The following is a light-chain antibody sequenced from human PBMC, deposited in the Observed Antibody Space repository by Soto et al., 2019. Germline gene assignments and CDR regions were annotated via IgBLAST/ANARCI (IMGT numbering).Light chain of an antibody. V-gene: IGLV2-14*01. J-gene: IGLJ1*01. Sequence: QSAPTQPASVSGSPGQSITISCTGTSSDVGGYNYVSWYQQHPGKAPKLMMYEVSNRPSGVSNRFSGSKSGNTASLTISGLQTEDEADYYCNSFTGSTTFVFGTGTKLTVL. CDR3: NSFTGSTTFV. CDR2: EVS. CDR1: SSDVGGYNY.